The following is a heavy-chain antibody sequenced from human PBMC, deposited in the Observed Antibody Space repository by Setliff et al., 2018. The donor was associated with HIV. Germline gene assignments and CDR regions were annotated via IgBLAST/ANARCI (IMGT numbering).Heavy chain of an antibody. CDR1: GFSFSRYT. Sequence: PGGSLRLSCVASGFSFSRYTMMWVRQAPGKGLEWVSSITSNLNYRYADSVKGRFTISRDNSKNTLYLEMASLRVEDTAVYYCAREELSAFSYGDRYWYFSLWGRGTLVTVSS. J-gene: IGHJ2*01. V-gene: IGHV3-21*06. CDR3: AREELSAFSYGDRYWYFSL. D-gene: IGHD3-16*01. CDR2: ITSNLNYR.